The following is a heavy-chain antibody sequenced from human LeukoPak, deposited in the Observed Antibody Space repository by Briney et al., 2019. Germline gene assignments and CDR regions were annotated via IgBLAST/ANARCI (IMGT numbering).Heavy chain of an antibody. Sequence: SETLSLTCTVSGGSISRGGYYWSWIRQHPGKGLEWIGYIYYSGSTYYNPSLKSRVTISVDTSKNQFSLKLSSVTAADTAVYYCARSKRTLGHYDYMDVWGKGTTVTVSS. V-gene: IGHV4-31*03. CDR1: GGSISRGGYY. J-gene: IGHJ6*03. D-gene: IGHD3/OR15-3a*01. CDR2: IYYSGST. CDR3: ARSKRTLGHYDYMDV.